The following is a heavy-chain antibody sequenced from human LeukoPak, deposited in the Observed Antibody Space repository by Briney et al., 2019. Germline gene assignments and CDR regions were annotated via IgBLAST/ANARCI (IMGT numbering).Heavy chain of an antibody. CDR1: GGSISSGGYY. D-gene: IGHD3-9*01. J-gene: IGHJ4*02. CDR2: IYHSGST. Sequence: PSETLSLTCTVSGGSISSGGYYWSWIRQPPGKGLEWIGYIYHSGSTYYNPSLKSRVTISVDRSKNQFSLKLSSVTAADTAVYYCARTADNYDILTGYLNEPQLHDYWGQGTLVTVSS. CDR3: ARTADNYDILTGYLNEPQLHDY. V-gene: IGHV4-30-2*01.